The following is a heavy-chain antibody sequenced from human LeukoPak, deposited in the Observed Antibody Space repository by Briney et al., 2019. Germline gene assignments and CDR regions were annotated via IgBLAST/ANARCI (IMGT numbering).Heavy chain of an antibody. V-gene: IGHV4-39*07. J-gene: IGHJ6*03. D-gene: IGHD2-15*01. CDR3: ARGSGDCSGGSCYSYYYYYYMDV. CDR1: GGSINSSSYY. CDR2: IYYSGST. Sequence: PSETLSLTCTVSGGSINSSSYYWGWIRQPPGKGLEWIGSIYYSGSTYYNPSLKSRVTISVDTSKEQFSLRLSSVTAADTAVYYCARGSGDCSGGSCYSYYYYYYMDVWGKGTTVTISS.